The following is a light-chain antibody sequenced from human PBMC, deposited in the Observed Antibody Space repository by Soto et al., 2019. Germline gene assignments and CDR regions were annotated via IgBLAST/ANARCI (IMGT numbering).Light chain of an antibody. CDR2: QAS. V-gene: IGKV1-5*03. CDR3: QQYKSDSWT. Sequence: DIQMTQSPSTLSASVGDRVTITCRASQTISSWLAWYQQKPGKAPNLLIYQASTLQSGVSSRFSGSGSGTEFTLTISSLQPDDFASYYCQQYKSDSWTFGQGTKVEVK. J-gene: IGKJ1*01. CDR1: QTISSW.